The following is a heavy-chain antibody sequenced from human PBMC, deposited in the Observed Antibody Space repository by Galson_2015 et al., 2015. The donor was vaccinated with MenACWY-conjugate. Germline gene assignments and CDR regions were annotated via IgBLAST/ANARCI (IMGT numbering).Heavy chain of an antibody. V-gene: IGHV3-23*01. J-gene: IGHJ5*02. CDR2: ISGTAGYT. CDR1: GFTFGNYA. D-gene: IGHD1-1*01. Sequence: SLRLSCAASGFTFGNYAMAWVRQAPGKGLEWVAAISGTAGYTYYTDSVKGRFTISRNNSKNTLYLQMNSLRGEDTAFYYCAKDVEERRLERGWLDPWGQGTLVTVSS. CDR3: AKDVEERRLERGWLDP.